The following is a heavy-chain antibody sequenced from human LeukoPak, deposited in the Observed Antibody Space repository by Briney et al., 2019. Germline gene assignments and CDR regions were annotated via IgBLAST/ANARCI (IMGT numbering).Heavy chain of an antibody. V-gene: IGHV3-23*01. CDR2: ISGSGGST. CDR3: AKDVGSGSYFDY. J-gene: IGHJ4*02. Sequence: GGSLRLSCAASGLTFSSYAMSWDRQAPGKGLEWVSGISGSGGSTYHADSVKGRFTISRDNSKNTLYLQMNSLRAEDTAVYYCAKDVGSGSYFDYWGQGTLVTVSS. CDR1: GLTFSSYA. D-gene: IGHD3-10*01.